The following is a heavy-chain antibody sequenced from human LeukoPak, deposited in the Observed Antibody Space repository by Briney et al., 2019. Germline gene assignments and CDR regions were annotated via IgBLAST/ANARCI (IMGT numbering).Heavy chain of an antibody. V-gene: IGHV4-59*11. CDR1: GGSISSHY. CDR3: ARMIYGDYFDF. Sequence: SETLSLTCSVSGGSISSHYWSWLRQPPEKGREWIGYISYSGSITYHPSLKSRVTIALDMSKNQFSLKLSSVTAADTAVYYCARMIYGDYFDFWGQGTPGTISS. CDR2: ISYSGSI. D-gene: IGHD4-17*01. J-gene: IGHJ4*02.